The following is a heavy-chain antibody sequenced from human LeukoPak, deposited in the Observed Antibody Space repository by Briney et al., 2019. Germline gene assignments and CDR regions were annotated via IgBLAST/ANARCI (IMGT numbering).Heavy chain of an antibody. D-gene: IGHD6-19*01. CDR1: GYTFSTYA. J-gene: IGHJ4*02. CDR2: INAGNGDT. Sequence: ASVKVSCKASGYTFSTYAMHWVRQAPGQRLEWMGWINAGNGDTNYAQKLQGRVTMTTDTSTSTAYMELRSLRSDDTAVYYCARDPRSGYSSGWYSYWGQGTLVTVSS. CDR3: ARDPRSGYSSGWYSY. V-gene: IGHV1-3*01.